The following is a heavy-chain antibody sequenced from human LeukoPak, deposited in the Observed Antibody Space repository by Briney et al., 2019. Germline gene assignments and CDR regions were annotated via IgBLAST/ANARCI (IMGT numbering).Heavy chain of an antibody. CDR2: INHSGST. V-gene: IGHV4-34*01. D-gene: IGHD3-10*01. CDR1: GGSFSGYY. Sequence: SETLPLTCAVYGGSFSGYYWSWLRQPPGKGLEWIGEINHSGSTNYNPSLKSRVTISVDTSKNQFSLKLSSVTAADTAVYYCARGSPLPYYYGSGSYYANWFDPWGQGTLVTVSS. J-gene: IGHJ5*02. CDR3: ARGSPLPYYYGSGSYYANWFDP.